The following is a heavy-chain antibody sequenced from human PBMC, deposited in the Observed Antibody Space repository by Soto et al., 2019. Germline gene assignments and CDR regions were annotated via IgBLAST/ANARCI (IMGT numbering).Heavy chain of an antibody. CDR1: GGTFSSYT. J-gene: IGHJ6*03. CDR2: IIPILGIA. V-gene: IGHV1-69*02. D-gene: IGHD2-2*01. CDR3: ARAVRKIVVVPAAQYYYMEV. Sequence: QVQLVQSGAEVKKPGSSVKVSCKASGGTFSSYTISWVRQAPGQGLEWMGRIIPILGIANYAQKFQGRVTITADKSTSTAYMELSSLRSEDTAVYYCARAVRKIVVVPAAQYYYMEVWGKGTTVTVSS.